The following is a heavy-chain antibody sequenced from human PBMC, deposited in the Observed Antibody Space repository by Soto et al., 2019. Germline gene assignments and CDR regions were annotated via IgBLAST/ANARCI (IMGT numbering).Heavy chain of an antibody. CDR1: GGSISSYY. V-gene: IGHV4-59*01. J-gene: IGHJ4*02. D-gene: IGHD3-22*01. CDR2: IYYSGST. CDR3: ARVRPYYYDSSGYYVFDY. Sequence: PSETLSLTCTVSGGSISSYYWSWIRQPPGKGLELIWYIYYSGSTNYNPSLKSRVTISVDTSKNHFSLKLSSVTAADTAVYYCARVRPYYYDSSGYYVFDYWGQGTLVTVSS.